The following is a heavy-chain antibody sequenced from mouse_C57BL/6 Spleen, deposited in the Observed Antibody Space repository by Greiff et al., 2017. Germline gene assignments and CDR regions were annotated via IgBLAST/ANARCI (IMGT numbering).Heavy chain of an antibody. CDR3: ARSTTVVGGSGLAY. J-gene: IGHJ3*01. D-gene: IGHD1-1*01. CDR2: IYPGDGDT. Sequence: QVQLQQSGAELVKPGASVKISCKASGYAFSSYWMNWVKQRPGKGLEWIGQIYPGDGDTNYNGKFKGKATLTADKSSSTAYMQLSSLTSEDSAVYSCARSTTVVGGSGLAYWGQGTLVTVSA. CDR1: GYAFSSYW. V-gene: IGHV1-80*01.